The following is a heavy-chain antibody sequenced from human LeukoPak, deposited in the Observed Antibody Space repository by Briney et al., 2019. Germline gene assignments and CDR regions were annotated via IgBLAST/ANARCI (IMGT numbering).Heavy chain of an antibody. CDR3: ARDRGYCSGGSCYSVLDY. V-gene: IGHV3-7*01. D-gene: IGHD2-15*01. J-gene: IGHJ4*02. Sequence: GGSLRLSCAASGFTFSSYWMNWVRQAPGKGLEWVANIKQDGSEKYSVKGRFTISRDNAKNLLYLQMNSLRAEDTAVYYCARDRGYCSGGSCYSVLDYWGQGTLVTVSS. CDR1: GFTFSSYW. CDR2: IKQDGSEK.